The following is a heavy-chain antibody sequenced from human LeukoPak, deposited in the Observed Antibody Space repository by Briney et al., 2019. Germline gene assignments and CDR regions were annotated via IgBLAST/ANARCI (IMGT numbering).Heavy chain of an antibody. V-gene: IGHV4-34*01. J-gene: IGHJ4*02. CDR2: INHSGST. CDR3: ARGYGDQGNY. CDR1: GGSFSGYY. Sequence: SETLSLTCAVYGGSFSGYYWSWIRQPPGKGLEWIGEINHSGSTNYNPSLKSRVTISVDTSKNQFSLKLSSVTAADTAVYYCARGYGDQGNYWGQGTLVTVSS. D-gene: IGHD4-17*01.